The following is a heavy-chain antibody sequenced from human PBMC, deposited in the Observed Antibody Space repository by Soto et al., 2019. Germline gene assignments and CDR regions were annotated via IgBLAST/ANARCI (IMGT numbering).Heavy chain of an antibody. V-gene: IGHV1-18*01. CDR3: ARGRGSSSWYEISHYFDT. CDR2: ISAYNGHT. Sequence: VQLVQSPAEVKKSGASVKVSCQTSGYSFTTYGTSWVRQAPGQGLEWIGWISAYNGHTIYAHDFQDRVTLTTDTSTSTAYMELRSLRYYDTAIYYCARGRGSSSWYEISHYFDTWGQGTLVTVSS. D-gene: IGHD6-13*01. J-gene: IGHJ4*02. CDR1: GYSFTTYG.